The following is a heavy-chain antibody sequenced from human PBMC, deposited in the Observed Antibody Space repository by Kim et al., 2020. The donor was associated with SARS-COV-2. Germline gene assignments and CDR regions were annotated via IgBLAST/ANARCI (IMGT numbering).Heavy chain of an antibody. J-gene: IGHJ4*02. D-gene: IGHD3-22*01. V-gene: IGHV4-39*01. CDR3: ARPRSSGYYKF. Sequence: SETLSLTCTVSGGSISSSSYYWGRIRQPPGKGLEWIGSIYYSASTYSNPSLKSRITISVDTTKNQFSLKLGSVTAADAAVYYCARPRSSGYYKFWGQGTLVTVSS. CDR2: IYYSAST. CDR1: GGSISSSSYY.